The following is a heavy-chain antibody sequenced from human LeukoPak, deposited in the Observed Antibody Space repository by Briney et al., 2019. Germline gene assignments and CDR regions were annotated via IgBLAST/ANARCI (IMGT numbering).Heavy chain of an antibody. Sequence: TLSLTCSVSGVSISSRDYYWNWIRQLPGKGLEWLGYIYHSGSTYNPSLQSRVTISLDTSKNQFSLRLTSVTAADTAVYYCAREGVAGPYWSGGRCYYYYYGLDVWGQGTTVTVSS. D-gene: IGHD2-15*01. V-gene: IGHV4-31*03. CDR1: GVSISSRDYY. CDR3: AREGVAGPYWSGGRCYYYYYGLDV. J-gene: IGHJ6*02. CDR2: IYHSGST.